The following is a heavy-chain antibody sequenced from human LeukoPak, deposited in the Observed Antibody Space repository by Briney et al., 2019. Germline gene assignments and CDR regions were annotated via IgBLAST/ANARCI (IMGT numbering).Heavy chain of an antibody. J-gene: IGHJ3*02. Sequence: SETLSLTCTVSGGSISSYYWSWIRQPPGKGLEWIGDIYYSGSTNYNPSLKSRVTISVDTSKNQFSLKLRSVTAADTAVYYCARLTRGYSYRVRAFDIWGQGTMVTVSS. CDR2: IYYSGST. CDR1: GGSISSYY. V-gene: IGHV4-59*08. CDR3: ARLTRGYSYRVRAFDI. D-gene: IGHD5-18*01.